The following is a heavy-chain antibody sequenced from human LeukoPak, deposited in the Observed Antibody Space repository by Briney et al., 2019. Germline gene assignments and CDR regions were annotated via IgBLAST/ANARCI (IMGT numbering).Heavy chain of an antibody. CDR2: ISFDGSIK. J-gene: IGHJ4*02. Sequence: PGRSLRLSCAASGFTFSNYAMHWVRQAPGKGLEWVAVISFDGSIKYYADSVKGRVTISRDNSKNTLYLQMNSLRAEDTAVYYCAKDWEGIAAAGSFDYWGQGTLVTVSS. D-gene: IGHD6-13*01. CDR3: AKDWEGIAAAGSFDY. V-gene: IGHV3-30*04. CDR1: GFTFSNYA.